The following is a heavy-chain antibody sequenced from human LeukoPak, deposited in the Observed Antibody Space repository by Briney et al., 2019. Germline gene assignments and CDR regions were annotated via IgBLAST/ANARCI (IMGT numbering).Heavy chain of an antibody. CDR3: AREGPRGNSQFDY. V-gene: IGHV3-33*01. CDR1: GFTFSSYG. D-gene: IGHD2/OR15-2a*01. Sequence: GRSLRLSCAASGFTFSSYGMHWVRQAPGKGLEWVALIWYDGSNKYYTDSVKGRLTISRDNSKNTLYLQMNSLRAEDTAIYYCAREGPRGNSQFDYWGQGTLVTVSS. J-gene: IGHJ4*02. CDR2: IWYDGSNK.